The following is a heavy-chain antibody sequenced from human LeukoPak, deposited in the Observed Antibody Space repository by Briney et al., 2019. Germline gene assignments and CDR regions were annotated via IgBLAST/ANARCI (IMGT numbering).Heavy chain of an antibody. V-gene: IGHV3-23*01. Sequence: SLXLSCAASGFIFSYHVMNWVRQAPGKGLEWVSTIGAGGTYYAYSVKGRFTISRDNSKNTLYLQMSSLRADDTAVYYCAYGGGCSGGTCYYIHHWGRGTLVTVSS. J-gene: IGHJ1*01. CDR1: GFIFSYHV. D-gene: IGHD2-15*01. CDR3: AYGGGCSGGTCYYIHH. CDR2: IGAGGT.